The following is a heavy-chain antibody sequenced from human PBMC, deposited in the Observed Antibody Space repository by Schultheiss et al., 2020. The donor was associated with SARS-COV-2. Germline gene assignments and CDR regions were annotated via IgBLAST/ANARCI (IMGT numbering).Heavy chain of an antibody. V-gene: IGHV6-1*01. CDR2: TYYRSKWYN. D-gene: IGHD6-19*01. CDR1: GDRVSIDNAS. Sequence: SETLSLTCAISGDRVSIDNASWNWIRQSPSRGLEWLGRTYYRSKWYNEYAVSVRSRITINPDTSKNQFSLKLSSVTAADTAVYYCARQPVIAVAGTGGIFDYWGQGTLVTVSS. CDR3: ARQPVIAVAGTGGIFDY. J-gene: IGHJ4*02.